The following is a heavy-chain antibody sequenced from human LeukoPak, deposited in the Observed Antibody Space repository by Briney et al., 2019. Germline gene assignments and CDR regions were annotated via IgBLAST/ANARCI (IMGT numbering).Heavy chain of an antibody. CDR2: IIPIFGTA. CDR3: ARGIREPTDWFDP. Sequence: GASVKVSCKASGGTFISYAISWVRQAPGQGLEWMGGIIPIFGTANYAQKFQGRVTITADESTSTAYMELSSLRSEDTAVYYCARGIREPTDWFDPWGQGTLDTVSS. CDR1: GGTFISYA. V-gene: IGHV1-69*13. D-gene: IGHD4-17*01. J-gene: IGHJ5*02.